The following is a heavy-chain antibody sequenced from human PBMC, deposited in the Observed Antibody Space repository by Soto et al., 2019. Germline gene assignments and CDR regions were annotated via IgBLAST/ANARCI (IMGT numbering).Heavy chain of an antibody. D-gene: IGHD1-26*01. CDR3: AKGQNSGTYRFYFDY. Sequence: GGSRRLSCASSAIALSIYAISWHSPGPGKGPEWVSGISASGGSTSYADSVKGRFTISRGNSKNTLYLQMNSLRADDTAVYHCAKGQNSGTYRFYFDYWGQGELVTGS. J-gene: IGHJ4*02. V-gene: IGHV3-23*01. CDR1: AIALSIYA. CDR2: ISASGGST.